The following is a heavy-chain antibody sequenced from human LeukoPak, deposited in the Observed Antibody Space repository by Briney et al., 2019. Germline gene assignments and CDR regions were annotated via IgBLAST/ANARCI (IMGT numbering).Heavy chain of an antibody. D-gene: IGHD3-22*01. CDR2: IYHSGST. Sequence: SETLSLTCAVSGYSISSGYYWGWIRQPPGKGLEWIGSIYHSGSTYYNPSLKSRVTISVDTSKNQFSLKLSSVTAADTAVYYCARLPSYYDSSGYSYWGQGTLVTVSS. V-gene: IGHV4-38-2*01. CDR1: GYSISSGYY. CDR3: ARLPSYYDSSGYSY. J-gene: IGHJ4*02.